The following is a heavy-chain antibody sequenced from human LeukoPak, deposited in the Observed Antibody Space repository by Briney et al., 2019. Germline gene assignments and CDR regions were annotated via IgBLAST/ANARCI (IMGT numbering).Heavy chain of an antibody. J-gene: IGHJ6*02. Sequence: GGSLRLSCAASGFTFSSAWMSWVRQAPGKGLEWVGRIKSKTDGGTTDYAAPVKGRFTISRDDSKNTLYLQMNSLKTEDTAVYYCTTDPSSYGAFYYYYYGMDVWGQGTTVTVSS. V-gene: IGHV3-15*01. D-gene: IGHD5-18*01. CDR1: GFTFSSAW. CDR3: TTDPSSYGAFYYYYYGMDV. CDR2: IKSKTDGGTT.